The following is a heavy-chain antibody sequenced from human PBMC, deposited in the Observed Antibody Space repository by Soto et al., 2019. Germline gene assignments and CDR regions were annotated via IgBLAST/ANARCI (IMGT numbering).Heavy chain of an antibody. J-gene: IGHJ4*02. D-gene: IGHD2-15*01. CDR2: INPNSGGT. CDR3: AVHRRGPYCSGGSCYLFDY. V-gene: IGHV1-2*02. CDR1: GYTFTGYY. Sequence: ASVKVSCKASGYTFTGYYMHWVRQAPGQGLEWMGWINPNSGGTNYAQKFQGRVTMTRDTSISTAYMGLSRLRSDDTAVYYCAVHRRGPYCSGGSCYLFDYWGQGTLVTVSS.